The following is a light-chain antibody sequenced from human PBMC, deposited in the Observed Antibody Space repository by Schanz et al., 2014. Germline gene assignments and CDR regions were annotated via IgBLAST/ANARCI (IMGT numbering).Light chain of an antibody. CDR1: SSNIGNNY. CDR3: GAWDSSLSTWV. J-gene: IGLJ3*02. CDR2: DSN. V-gene: IGLV1-51*01. Sequence: QSVLTQPPSVSAAPGQKVTISCSGSSSNIGNNYVSWYQQLPGTAPKVLIYDSNKRPSGIPDRFSGSRSGTSATLGITGLQTGDEADYYCGAWDSSLSTWVFGGGTKLTVL.